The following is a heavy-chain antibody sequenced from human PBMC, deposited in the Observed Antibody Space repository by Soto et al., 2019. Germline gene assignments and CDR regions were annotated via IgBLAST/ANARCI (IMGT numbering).Heavy chain of an antibody. D-gene: IGHD5-12*01. CDR2: ITGSAGST. CDR3: AKDRNRWLRFDLGY. CDR1: GFTFSSYA. Sequence: VQLLESGGGLVQPGGSLRLSCAASGFTFSSYAMSWVRQAPGKGLAWVSSITGSAGSTYYADSVKGRFTISSDNSKNTLYRQMNSLRAEDTAVYYCAKDRNRWLRFDLGYWRQGTLVTVSS. V-gene: IGHV3-23*01. J-gene: IGHJ4*02.